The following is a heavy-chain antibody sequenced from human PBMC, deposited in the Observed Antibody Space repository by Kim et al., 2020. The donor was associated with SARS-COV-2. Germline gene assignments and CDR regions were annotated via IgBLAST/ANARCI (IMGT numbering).Heavy chain of an antibody. Sequence: GFVKHYVDSVESRFTVSRDDAKSSVHLQMSSLRVEDTAVYYCVRGRGWVDYWGQGTLVTVSS. CDR2: GFVK. J-gene: IGHJ4*02. D-gene: IGHD1-26*01. V-gene: IGHV3-7*01. CDR3: VRGRGWVDY.